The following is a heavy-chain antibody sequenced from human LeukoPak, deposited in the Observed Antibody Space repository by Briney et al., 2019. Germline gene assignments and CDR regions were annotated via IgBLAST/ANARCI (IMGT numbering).Heavy chain of an antibody. J-gene: IGHJ4*02. CDR1: GYSFTSYW. V-gene: IGHV5-51*01. CDR2: IYPGDSDT. Sequence: GESLKISCKGSGYSFTSYWIGWVRQMPGKGLERMGIIYPGDSDTRYSPSFQGQVTISADKSISTAYLQWSSLKASDTAMYYCARGPYCSSTSCYAGEYYFDYRGQGTLVTVSS. D-gene: IGHD2-2*01. CDR3: ARGPYCSSTSCYAGEYYFDY.